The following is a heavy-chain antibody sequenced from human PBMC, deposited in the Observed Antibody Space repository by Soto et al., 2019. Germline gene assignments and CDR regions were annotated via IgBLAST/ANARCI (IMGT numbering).Heavy chain of an antibody. D-gene: IGHD2-15*01. CDR2: ISNSGITI. Sequence: PGGSLRLSCAASGFTFSDYYMSWIRQAPGKGLEWVSYISNSGITIDYADSVKGRFTISRDNANNSLYLQMNTLRAEDTAVYYCARDASGCGGSCFDSDYWGQGTLVTVSS. V-gene: IGHV3-11*01. J-gene: IGHJ4*02. CDR1: GFTFSDYY. CDR3: ARDASGCGGSCFDSDY.